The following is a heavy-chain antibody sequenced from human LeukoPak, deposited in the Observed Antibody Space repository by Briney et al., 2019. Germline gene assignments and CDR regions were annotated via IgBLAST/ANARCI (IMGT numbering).Heavy chain of an antibody. V-gene: IGHV3-30-3*01. Sequence: GRSLRLSCAASGFTFSSYAMHWVRQAPGKGLGWVAVISYDGSNKYSADSVKGRFTISRDNSKNTLYLQMNSLRAEDTAVYYCARGRYYYDSSGYYRGYYFDYWGQGTLVTVSS. CDR1: GFTFSSYA. CDR2: ISYDGSNK. CDR3: ARGRYYYDSSGYYRGYYFDY. J-gene: IGHJ4*02. D-gene: IGHD3-22*01.